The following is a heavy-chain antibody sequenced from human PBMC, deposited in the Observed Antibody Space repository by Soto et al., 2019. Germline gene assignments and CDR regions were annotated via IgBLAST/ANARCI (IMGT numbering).Heavy chain of an antibody. J-gene: IGHJ3*02. Sequence: EVQLVESGGGLVQPGRSLRLSCAASGFTFHDYAMHWVRQAPGKGLEWVSLVSWNSAGLVYADSIKGRFTISRDNAKNSLYLQMNNLRTEDTAFYYCTSGYCTVGSCAFDIWGQGTMVTVSS. CDR2: VSWNSAGL. V-gene: IGHV3-9*01. CDR3: TSGYCTVGSCAFDI. D-gene: IGHD2-15*01. CDR1: GFTFHDYA.